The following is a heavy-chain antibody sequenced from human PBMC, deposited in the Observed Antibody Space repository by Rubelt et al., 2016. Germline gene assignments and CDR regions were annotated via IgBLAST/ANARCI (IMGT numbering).Heavy chain of an antibody. D-gene: IGHD3-10*01. CDR3: ATRSRGFGEIDRYFDY. CDR2: FDPEDGET. Sequence: QVQLVQSGAEVKKPGASVKVSCKVSGYTITELSMHWVRQAPGKGLEWMGGFDPEDGETIYAQKFQGRVTRTEDTATDTAYMELSSLRSEDTAVYYCATRSRGFGEIDRYFDYWGQGTLVTVSS. J-gene: IGHJ4*02. CDR1: GYTITELS. V-gene: IGHV1-24*01.